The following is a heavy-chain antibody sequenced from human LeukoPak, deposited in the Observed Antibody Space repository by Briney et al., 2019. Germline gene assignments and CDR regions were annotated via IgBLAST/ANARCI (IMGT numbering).Heavy chain of an antibody. Sequence: SETLSLICTVSGGSINSYYWSWIRQPAGKGLEWIGRIYSSGSTNYNPSLKSRVSMSVDTSKNQFSLKLTSVTAADTAVYYCARGGKATVVTMWGQEILVTVSS. V-gene: IGHV4-4*07. J-gene: IGHJ4*02. CDR2: IYSSGST. D-gene: IGHD4-23*01. CDR3: ARGGKATVVTM. CDR1: GGSINSYY.